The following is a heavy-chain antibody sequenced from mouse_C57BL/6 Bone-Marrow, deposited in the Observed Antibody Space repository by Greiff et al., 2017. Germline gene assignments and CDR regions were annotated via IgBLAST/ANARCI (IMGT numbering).Heavy chain of an antibody. V-gene: IGHV1-18*01. CDR3: ARGGDDYDGGYFDV. J-gene: IGHJ1*03. Sequence: VQLQQSGPELVKPGASVKIPCKASGYTFTDYNMDWVKQSHGKSLEWIGDINPNNGGTNYNQKFKGQATLTVDKSSSTAYMELRSLTSEDTAVDYCARGGDDYDGGYFDVWGTGTTVTGSS. D-gene: IGHD2-4*01. CDR1: GYTFTDYN. CDR2: INPNNGGT.